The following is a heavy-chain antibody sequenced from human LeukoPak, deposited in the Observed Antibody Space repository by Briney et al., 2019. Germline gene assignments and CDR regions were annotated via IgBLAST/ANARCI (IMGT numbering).Heavy chain of an antibody. Sequence: PGGSLRLSCAASGFTFTDSYMTWLRQAPGRALEWISYISGSESIIYYADSVKGRFTISRDNARNSLYLQMNSLRAEDTAVYYCARVGRGYSFNVYYFDYWGQGTLVTVSS. J-gene: IGHJ4*02. CDR3: ARVGRGYSFNVYYFDY. CDR1: GFTFTDSY. V-gene: IGHV3-11*04. CDR2: ISGSESII. D-gene: IGHD5-18*01.